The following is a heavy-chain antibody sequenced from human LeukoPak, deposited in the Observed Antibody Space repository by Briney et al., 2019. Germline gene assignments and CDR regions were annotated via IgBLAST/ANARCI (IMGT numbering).Heavy chain of an antibody. V-gene: IGHV4-39*01. D-gene: IGHD1-14*01. J-gene: IGHJ4*02. CDR3: ARGRIPTR. CDR1: GGSISSSSYY. CDR2: IYYSGNT. Sequence: PSETLSLTCTVSGGSISSSSYYWGWIRQPPGKGLEWIGSIYYSGNTYYNASLKSRVTISVDTSKNQFSLKLNSVTAADTAVYYCARGRIPTRWGQGTLVTVSS.